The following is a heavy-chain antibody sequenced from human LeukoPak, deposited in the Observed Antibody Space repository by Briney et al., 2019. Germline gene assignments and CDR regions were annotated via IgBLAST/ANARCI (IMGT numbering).Heavy chain of an antibody. J-gene: IGHJ4*02. CDR2: ISYDGSNK. D-gene: IGHD3-22*01. Sequence: PGGSLRLSCAASGFTFSSYGMHWVRQAPGKGLEWVAVISYDGSNKYYADSVKGRFTISRDNSKNTLYLQMNSLRAEDTAVYYCAKGGRRYYYDSSGYYSIDYWGQGTLVTASS. V-gene: IGHV3-30*18. CDR1: GFTFSSYG. CDR3: AKGGRRYYYDSSGYYSIDY.